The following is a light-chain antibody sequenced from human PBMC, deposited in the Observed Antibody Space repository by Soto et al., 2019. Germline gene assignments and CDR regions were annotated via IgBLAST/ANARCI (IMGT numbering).Light chain of an antibody. CDR2: GAS. CDR1: QSVSTSY. CDR3: QQSGRP. Sequence: DIVLTQSPGTLSFSPGYRATLSCRASQSVSTSYLAWNQQKPGQTPRLLIHGASSRATGIPDRFSGSGSGTDFTLTISRLEPEDSAVYYCQQSGRPFGQGTKVDIK. V-gene: IGKV3-20*01. J-gene: IGKJ1*01.